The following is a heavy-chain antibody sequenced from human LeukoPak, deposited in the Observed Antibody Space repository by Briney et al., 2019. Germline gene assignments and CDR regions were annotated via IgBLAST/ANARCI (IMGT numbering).Heavy chain of an antibody. CDR2: VKQDGSEK. V-gene: IGHV3-7*01. D-gene: IGHD1-20*01. J-gene: IGHJ4*02. CDR3: ARDFNWNLDY. CDR1: GFTFSDYY. Sequence: GGSLRLPCAASGFTFSDYYMSRVRQAPGKGLEWVASVKQDGSEKYSVDSVRGRFTISRDNAKNSLYLQMNSLRAEDTAVYYCARDFNWNLDYWGQGTLVTVSS.